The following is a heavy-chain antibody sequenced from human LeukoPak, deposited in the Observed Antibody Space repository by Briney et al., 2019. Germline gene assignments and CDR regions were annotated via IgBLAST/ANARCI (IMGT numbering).Heavy chain of an antibody. CDR2: IYYSGST. CDR1: GDPISSYY. CDR3: GRLSYNSYGMDV. D-gene: IGHD1-14*01. V-gene: IGHV4-59*08. Sequence: SETLSLTCTVSGDPISSYYWSWIRQPPGKGLEWIGYIYYSGSTNYNPSLKSRVTISEDTSKNQFSLKLTSVTAADTAVYYCGRLSYNSYGMDVWGQGTTVAVSS. J-gene: IGHJ6*02.